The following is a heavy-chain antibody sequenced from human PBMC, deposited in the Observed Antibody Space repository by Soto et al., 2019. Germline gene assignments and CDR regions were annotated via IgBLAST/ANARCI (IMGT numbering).Heavy chain of an antibody. CDR1: RYTFGHYY. Sequence: ASVKVSCKTSRYTFGHYYIYWVRKVPEQGLEWMGWISAYNGNTNYAQKLQGRVTMTTDTSTSTAYMELRSLRSDDTAVYYCARKSGYNYYYYGMDVWGQGTTVTVSS. CDR3: ARKSGYNYYYYGMDV. V-gene: IGHV1-18*04. CDR2: ISAYNGNT. D-gene: IGHD5-12*01. J-gene: IGHJ6*02.